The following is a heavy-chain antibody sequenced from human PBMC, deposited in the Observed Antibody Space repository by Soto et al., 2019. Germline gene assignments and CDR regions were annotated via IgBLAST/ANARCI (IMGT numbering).Heavy chain of an antibody. V-gene: IGHV2-5*01. J-gene: IGHJ6*02. Sequence: SGPTLVNPTQTLTLTCTFSGFSLSTSGVGVGWIRQPPGKALEWLALIYWNDDKRYSPSLKSRLTITKDTSKNQVVLTMTNMDPVDTATYYCAHRERITIVGVVPYYYYYGMDVWGQGTTVTVSS. CDR2: IYWNDDK. D-gene: IGHD3-3*01. CDR3: AHRERITIVGVVPYYYYYGMDV. CDR1: GFSLSTSGVG.